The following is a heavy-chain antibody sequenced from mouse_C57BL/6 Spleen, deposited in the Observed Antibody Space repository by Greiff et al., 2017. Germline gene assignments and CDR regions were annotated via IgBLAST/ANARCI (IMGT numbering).Heavy chain of an antibody. D-gene: IGHD1-1*01. CDR2: IHPNSGST. CDR1: GYTFTSYW. J-gene: IGHJ2*01. V-gene: IGHV1-64*01. Sequence: QVQLQQPGAELVKPGASVKLSCKASGYTFTSYWMHWVKQRPGQGLEWIGMIHPNSGSTNYNEKFKSKATLTVDKSSSTAYMQLSSLTSEDSAVYYCARRGLRLITTVVATEGYFDYWGQGTTLTVSS. CDR3: ARRGLRLITTVVATEGYFDY.